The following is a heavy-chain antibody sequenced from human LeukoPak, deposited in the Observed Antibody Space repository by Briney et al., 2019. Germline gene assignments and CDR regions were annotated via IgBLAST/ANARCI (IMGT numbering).Heavy chain of an antibody. CDR3: ARADFIDAGPYLIGP. J-gene: IGHJ5*02. D-gene: IGHD3-3*01. CDR1: GYSFTDYY. Sequence: ASVKVSCKTSGYSFTDYYIHWVRQAPGQGLEWMGWINTKSGRTSSARKFQGRVTMTRDPSITTVYVDMAWLTSDDTAIYFCARADFIDAGPYLIGPWGQGTLVTDSS. CDR2: INTKSGRT. V-gene: IGHV1-2*02.